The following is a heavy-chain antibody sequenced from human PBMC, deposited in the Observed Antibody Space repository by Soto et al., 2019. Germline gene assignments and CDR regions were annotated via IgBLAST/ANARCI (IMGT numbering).Heavy chain of an antibody. CDR2: IWSDGSKK. V-gene: IGHV3-33*01. CDR1: GFTFSTYG. J-gene: IGHJ4*02. CDR3: ARDLRKGRYFDY. Sequence: QVQLVESGGGVVQPGRSLRLSCAASGFTFSTYGMHWVRQAPGKGPEWVAVIWSDGSKKYYADSVKGRFTISRHNSENSLYLQMNSLRVEDTAVYYCARDLRKGRYFDYWGQGTLVTVSS.